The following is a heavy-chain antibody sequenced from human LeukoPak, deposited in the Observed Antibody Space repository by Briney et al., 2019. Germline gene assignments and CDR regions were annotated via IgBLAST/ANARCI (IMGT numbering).Heavy chain of an antibody. D-gene: IGHD2-2*01. J-gene: IGHJ4*02. CDR3: ARVVPAARSSGPPDY. Sequence: ASVKVSCKASGYTFTSYGISWVRQAPGQGLEWMGWISAYNGNANYAQRLQGRVTMTTDTSTSTAYMELRSLRSDDTAVYYCARVVPAARSSGPPDYWGQGTLVTVSS. CDR2: ISAYNGNA. CDR1: GYTFTSYG. V-gene: IGHV1-18*04.